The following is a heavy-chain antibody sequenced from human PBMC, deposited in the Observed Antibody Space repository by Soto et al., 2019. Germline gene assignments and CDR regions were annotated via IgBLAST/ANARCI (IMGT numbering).Heavy chain of an antibody. V-gene: IGHV4-31*03. J-gene: IGHJ6*02. Sequence: QVQLQESGPGLVKPSQTLSLTCTVSGGSISSGGYYWSWIRQHPGKGLEWIGYSYYSGSTYYTPYLKSRVTRSVDTSKNQYSLKLSSVTASDTAVYYGSRVAGLGGGMDVWGQGTTVTVSS. D-gene: IGHD3-16*01. CDR3: SRVAGLGGGMDV. CDR1: GGSISSGGYY. CDR2: SYYSGST.